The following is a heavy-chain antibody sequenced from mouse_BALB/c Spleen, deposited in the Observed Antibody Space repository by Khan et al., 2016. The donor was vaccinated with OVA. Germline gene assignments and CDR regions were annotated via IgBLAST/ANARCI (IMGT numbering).Heavy chain of an antibody. CDR1: GYTFTDYV. CDR2: IYPGSDST. CDR3: ARAGWDVFAY. D-gene: IGHD4-1*01. J-gene: IGHJ3*01. V-gene: IGHV1-77*01. Sequence: QVQLKPSGPELVKPGASVKMSCKASGYTFTDYVMNWVKQRNGQGLEWIGQIYPGSDSTYYNEKFKGKATLTTDRSSNTAYMQLSNLTSEDAAVYFCARAGWDVFAYWGQGTLVTVSA.